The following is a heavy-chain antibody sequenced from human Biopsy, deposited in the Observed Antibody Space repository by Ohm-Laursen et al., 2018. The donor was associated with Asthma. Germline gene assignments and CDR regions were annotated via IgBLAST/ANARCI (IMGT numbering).Heavy chain of an antibody. D-gene: IGHD2-2*01. Sequence: SVKVSCKSLGGTFNTYVIGWARQAPGPGLGWMGGINSVFGTTTYPQKFQDRVTITADDSPSTVYMELSSLRSEDTAVYYCARKAGSCISRTCYSLDFWGQGTLVTVSS. CDR3: ARKAGSCISRTCYSLDF. CDR2: INSVFGTT. CDR1: GGTFNTYV. J-gene: IGHJ4*02. V-gene: IGHV1-69*13.